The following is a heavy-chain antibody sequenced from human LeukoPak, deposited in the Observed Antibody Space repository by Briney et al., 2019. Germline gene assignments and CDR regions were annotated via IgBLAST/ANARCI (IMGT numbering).Heavy chain of an antibody. V-gene: IGHV3-30*03. D-gene: IGHD4-17*01. CDR3: ARGNTKDYGDYLHNWFDP. CDR2: ISYDGSNK. J-gene: IGHJ5*02. Sequence: GGSLRLSCAASGFTFSSYWMSWVRQAPGKGLEWVAVISYDGSNKYYADSVKGRFTISRDNAKNSLYLQMNSLRAEDTALYYCARGNTKDYGDYLHNWFDPWGQGTLVTVSS. CDR1: GFTFSSYW.